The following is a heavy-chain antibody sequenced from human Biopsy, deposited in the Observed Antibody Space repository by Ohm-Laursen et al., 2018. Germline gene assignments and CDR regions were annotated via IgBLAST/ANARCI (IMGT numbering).Heavy chain of an antibody. CDR2: ISPSGATT. V-gene: IGHV1-46*01. CDR1: AYTLTDYY. J-gene: IGHJ6*02. CDR3: ARAGVGSDGTDSYYYGMDV. D-gene: IGHD5-24*01. Sequence: GASVKVSCKVSAYTLTDYYLHWVRQAPGQGLEWMGVISPSGATTSFSQKFQGRITMTRDTSTGTVYMDLNSLGSEDTAVYYCARAGVGSDGTDSYYYGMDVWGPGTTVTVSS.